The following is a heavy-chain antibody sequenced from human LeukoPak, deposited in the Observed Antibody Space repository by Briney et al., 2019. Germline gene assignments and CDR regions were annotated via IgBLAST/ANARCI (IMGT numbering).Heavy chain of an antibody. CDR2: IYYSGST. CDR3: ARSSEGRYYYDSSGFSYYYYYMDV. Sequence: SETLSLTCTVSGGSISSSSYYWGWIRQPPGKGLEWIGSIYYSGSTYYNPSLRSRVTISVDTSKNQFSLKLSSVTAADTAVYYCARSSEGRYYYDSSGFSYYYYYMDVWGKGITVTISS. D-gene: IGHD3-22*01. V-gene: IGHV4-39*07. J-gene: IGHJ6*03. CDR1: GGSISSSSYY.